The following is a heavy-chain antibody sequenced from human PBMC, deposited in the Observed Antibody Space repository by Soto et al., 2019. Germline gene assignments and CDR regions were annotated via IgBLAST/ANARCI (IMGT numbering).Heavy chain of an antibody. D-gene: IGHD3-22*01. CDR3: AREGDYYDSSGFFFSAGFDY. CDR2: INPSGGST. Sequence: QVQLVQSGAEVKKPGASVKVSCKASGYTFTSYYMHWVRQAPGQGLEWMGIINPSGGSTSYAQKFQGRVTMTMDTSTSTVYMELSSLRSEDTAVYYCAREGDYYDSSGFFFSAGFDYWGQGTLVTVSS. V-gene: IGHV1-46*01. CDR1: GYTFTSYY. J-gene: IGHJ4*02.